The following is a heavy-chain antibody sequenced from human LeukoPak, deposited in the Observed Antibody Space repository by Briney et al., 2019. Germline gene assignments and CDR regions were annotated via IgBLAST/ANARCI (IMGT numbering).Heavy chain of an antibody. CDR1: GGSISSGSYY. CDR2: IYSSGST. V-gene: IGHV4-61*02. CDR3: ARQVVAAATTFDY. J-gene: IGHJ4*02. Sequence: SETLSLTCTVSGGSISSGSYYWTWIRQPAGKGLEWIGCIYSSGSTNYNPSLKSRVTISVDTSKNQFPLKVNSVTAADTAVYYCARQVVAAATTFDYWGQGTLVTVSS. D-gene: IGHD2-15*01.